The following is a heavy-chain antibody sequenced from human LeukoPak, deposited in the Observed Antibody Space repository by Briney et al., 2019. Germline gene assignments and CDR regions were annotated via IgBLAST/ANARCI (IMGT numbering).Heavy chain of an antibody. CDR3: ARLAQVGRLFDY. CDR1: EFTFSNYA. D-gene: IGHD1-26*01. V-gene: IGHV3-23*01. CDR2: ISGRGGST. Sequence: PGGSLRLSCTASEFTFSNYAMSWVRQAPGKGLEWVSGISGRGGSTYYADSVKGRFTVSRDNSKNTLFLQMNSLRAEDTALYYCARLAQVGRLFDYWGQGTLVTVSS. J-gene: IGHJ4*02.